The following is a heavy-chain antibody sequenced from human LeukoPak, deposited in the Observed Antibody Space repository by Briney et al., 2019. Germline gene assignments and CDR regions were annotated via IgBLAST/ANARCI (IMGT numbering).Heavy chain of an antibody. D-gene: IGHD3-3*01. CDR1: GGSISSYY. V-gene: IGHV4-4*07. Sequence: SETLSLTCTVSGGSISSYYWSWIRQPAGKGLEWIGRIYTSGSTNYNPSLKSRVTMSVDTSKNQFSLKLSSVTAADTAVYYCARGAGYDFWSGYPPAYMDVWGKGTTVTVSS. CDR2: IYTSGST. CDR3: ARGAGYDFWSGYPPAYMDV. J-gene: IGHJ6*03.